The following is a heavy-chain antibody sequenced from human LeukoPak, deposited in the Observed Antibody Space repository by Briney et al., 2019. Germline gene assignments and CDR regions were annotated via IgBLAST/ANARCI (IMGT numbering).Heavy chain of an antibody. D-gene: IGHD3-16*01. J-gene: IGHJ4*02. CDR1: GYTFTSYY. CDR2: INPSGGST. CDR3: ARAIYDCVWGSPHQYYFDY. Sequence: ASVKVSCKASGYTFTSYYMHWVRQAPGQGLEWMGIINPSGGSTSYAQKFQGRVTMTRDTSTSTVYMELSSLRSEDTAVYYCARAIYDCVWGSPHQYYFDYWGQGTLVTVSS. V-gene: IGHV1-46*01.